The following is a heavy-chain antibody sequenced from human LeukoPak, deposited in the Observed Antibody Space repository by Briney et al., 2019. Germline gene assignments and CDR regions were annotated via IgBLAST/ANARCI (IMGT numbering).Heavy chain of an antibody. V-gene: IGHV4-30-4*07. CDR1: GGSISSGGYS. CDR2: IYYSGST. J-gene: IGHJ4*02. CDR3: ARDNNYYGSGSYHDY. Sequence: SQTLSLTCAVSGGSISSGGYSWSWIRQPPGKGLEWIGYIYYSGSTNYNPSLKSRVTMSVDTSKNQFSLKLSSVTAADTAVYYCARDNNYYGSGSYHDYWGQGTLVTVSS. D-gene: IGHD3-10*01.